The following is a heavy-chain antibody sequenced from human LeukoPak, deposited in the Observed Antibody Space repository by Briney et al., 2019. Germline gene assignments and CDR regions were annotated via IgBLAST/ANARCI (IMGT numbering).Heavy chain of an antibody. V-gene: IGHV1-3*04. CDR2: INIGNGKT. CDR1: GYTFKTYS. Sequence: ALVKVSCKASGYTFKTYSVHWVRQAPGQGLEWMGWINIGNGKTKYSQRFQDRVTFTWDTFVDTAHMEINSLRSEDTAVYYCARSGVGSTASVANDYWGQGTLVTVSS. J-gene: IGHJ4*02. CDR3: ARSGVGSTASVANDY. D-gene: IGHD1-26*01.